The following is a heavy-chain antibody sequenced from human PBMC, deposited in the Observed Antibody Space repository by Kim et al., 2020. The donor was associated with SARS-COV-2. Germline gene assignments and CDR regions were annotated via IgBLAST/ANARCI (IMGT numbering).Heavy chain of an antibody. Sequence: GGSLRLSCAASGFTFSSYGMHWVRQAPGKGLEWVAVISYDGSNKYYADSVKDRFTISRDNSKNTLYLQMNSLRAEDTAVYYCAKDAEDKDPDAFDIWGQGTMVTVSS. CDR3: AKDAEDKDPDAFDI. V-gene: IGHV3-30*18. CDR2: ISYDGSNK. D-gene: IGHD2-15*01. CDR1: GFTFSSYG. J-gene: IGHJ3*02.